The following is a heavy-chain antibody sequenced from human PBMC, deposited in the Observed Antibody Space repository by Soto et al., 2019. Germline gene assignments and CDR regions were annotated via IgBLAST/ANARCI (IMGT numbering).Heavy chain of an antibody. CDR3: AREYCSGGSCYYFDY. CDR2: IYHSGST. D-gene: IGHD2-15*01. CDR1: GGSISSGGYS. V-gene: IGHV4-30-2*01. Sequence: SETLSLTCAVSGGSISSGGYSWSWIRQPPGKGLEWIGYIYHSGSTYYNPSLKSRVTISVDRSKNQFSLKLSSVTAADTAVYYCAREYCSGGSCYYFDYWGQGTLVTVSS. J-gene: IGHJ4*02.